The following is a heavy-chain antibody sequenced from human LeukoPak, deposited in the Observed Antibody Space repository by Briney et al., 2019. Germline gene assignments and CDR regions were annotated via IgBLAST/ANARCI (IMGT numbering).Heavy chain of an antibody. CDR3: ARILSGSGSYSAFDI. J-gene: IGHJ3*02. D-gene: IGHD1-26*01. CDR1: GFMFSSNW. CDR2: ISSSYSTT. V-gene: IGHV3-48*02. Sequence: GGSLRLSCAASGFMFSSNWMNWVRQAPGKGLEWVSYISSSYSTTNYADSVKGRFTISRDDAKNSLYLQMNSLRDEDTAVFYCARILSGSGSYSAFDIWGQGTMVTVSS.